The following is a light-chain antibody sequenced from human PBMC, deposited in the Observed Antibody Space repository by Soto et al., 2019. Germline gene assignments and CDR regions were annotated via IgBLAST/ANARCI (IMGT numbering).Light chain of an antibody. J-gene: IGKJ5*01. CDR2: GAS. CDR1: QSVSSN. V-gene: IGKV3-15*01. Sequence: EIVMTQSPATLSVSPGERATLSCRAGQSVSSNLAWYQQKPGQAPRLLIYGASTRATGIPARFSGSGSGTEFTLTISSLEPEDFAVYYCQQRSKWPITFGQGTRLEIK. CDR3: QQRSKWPIT.